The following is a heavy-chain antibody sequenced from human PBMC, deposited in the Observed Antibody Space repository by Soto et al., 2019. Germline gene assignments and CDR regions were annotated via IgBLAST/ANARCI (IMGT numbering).Heavy chain of an antibody. CDR2: IYSGDST. CDR3: AREVALLQDAFDI. D-gene: IGHD3-10*01. CDR1: GFTVRSNY. J-gene: IGHJ3*02. V-gene: IGHV3-53*01. Sequence: GSLRLSCAASGFTVRSNYMRWVRQAPGKGLEWVSVIYSGDSTYYADSVKGRFTISRDNSKNTLYLQMNSLRAEDTAVYYCAREVALLQDAFDIWVQGTMVTVSS.